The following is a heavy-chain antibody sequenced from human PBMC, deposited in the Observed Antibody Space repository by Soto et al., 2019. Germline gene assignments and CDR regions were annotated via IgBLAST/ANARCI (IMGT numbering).Heavy chain of an antibody. V-gene: IGHV5-51*01. CDR1: GYSFTIYC. CDR2: IYPGDSDT. D-gene: IGHD1-26*01. Sequence: PGESLKSSGKGSGYSFTIYCIGWVLQMPWKGLEWMGIIYPGDSDTRYSPSFQGQVTISADKSISTAYLQWSSLKASDTAMYYCARGSGSYLRGYYYYGMDVWGQGTTVTVSS. CDR3: ARGSGSYLRGYYYYGMDV. J-gene: IGHJ6*02.